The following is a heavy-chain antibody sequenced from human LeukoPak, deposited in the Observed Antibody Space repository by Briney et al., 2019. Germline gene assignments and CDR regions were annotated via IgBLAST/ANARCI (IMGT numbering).Heavy chain of an antibody. CDR3: ARHMSVSYDAFDL. J-gene: IGHJ3*01. D-gene: IGHD3-10*01. CDR2: IYYSGST. V-gene: IGHV4-59*08. CDR1: GGSISSYY. Sequence: SETLSLTCTVSGGSISSYYWSWIRQPPGKGLEWIGYIYYSGSTNYNPSLKSRVTISVDTSKTQFSLTVTSVTAADTAVYYCARHMSVSYDAFDLWGRGTTVTVSS.